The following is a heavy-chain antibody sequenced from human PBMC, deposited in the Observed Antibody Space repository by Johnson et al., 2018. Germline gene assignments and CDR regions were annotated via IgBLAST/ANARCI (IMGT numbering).Heavy chain of an antibody. J-gene: IGHJ4*02. Sequence: QVQLQESGPGLVKPSETLSLTCTVTGGSISSYYWGWIRQPPGKGLKYIGYVSDSGSTNYNPSLESRLSISLDKSKNQFSLKITSAPAADPAVYYCARLSNYDFWSGYNFDYWGQGMLVTVSS. V-gene: IGHV4-59*01. CDR3: ARLSNYDFWSGYNFDY. D-gene: IGHD3-3*01. CDR2: VSDSGST. CDR1: GGSISSYY.